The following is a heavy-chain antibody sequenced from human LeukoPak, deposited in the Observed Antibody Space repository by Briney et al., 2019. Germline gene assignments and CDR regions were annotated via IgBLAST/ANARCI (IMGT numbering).Heavy chain of an antibody. D-gene: IGHD2/OR15-2a*01. CDR2: VDGGGST. CDR1: GFTFRNYA. Sequence: PGGSLRLSCAASGFTFRNYAMSWVRQAPGKALEWVSRVDGGGSTSYADSVKGRFSTSRDSSKSTLYLQMSSLRGEDTAVYFCARDDAPDGGFLDYWGRGTLVTVSS. J-gene: IGHJ4*02. CDR3: ARDDAPDGGFLDY. V-gene: IGHV3-23*01.